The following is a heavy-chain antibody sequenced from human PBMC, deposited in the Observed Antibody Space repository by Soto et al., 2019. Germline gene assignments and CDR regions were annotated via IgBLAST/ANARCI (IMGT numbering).Heavy chain of an antibody. V-gene: IGHV1-2*04. J-gene: IGHJ4*02. CDR3: ARDGRPGDTAMVTPGNFDY. CDR2: INPNSGGT. D-gene: IGHD5-18*01. Sequence: ASVKVSCKASGYTFTGYYMHWVRQAPGQGLEWMGWINPNSGGTNYAQKFQGWVTMTRDTSISTAYMELSRLGSDDTAVYYCARDGRPGDTAMVTPGNFDYWGQGTLVTVSS. CDR1: GYTFTGYY.